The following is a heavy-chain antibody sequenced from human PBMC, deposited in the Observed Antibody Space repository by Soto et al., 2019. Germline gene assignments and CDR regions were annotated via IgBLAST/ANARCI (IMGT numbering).Heavy chain of an antibody. CDR2: ISAYNGNT. J-gene: IGHJ4*02. V-gene: IGHV1-18*01. D-gene: IGHD3-10*01. CDR3: AVGSAADPMVRGAAVDY. CDR1: GYTFTSYG. Sequence: QVQLVQSGAEVKKPGASVKVSCKASGYTFTSYGISWVRQAPGQGLEWMGWISAYNGNTNYAQKLQGRVTMTTDTSTSTADLELRSRRSDDTAAYYCAVGSAADPMVRGAAVDYWGQGTLVAVSS.